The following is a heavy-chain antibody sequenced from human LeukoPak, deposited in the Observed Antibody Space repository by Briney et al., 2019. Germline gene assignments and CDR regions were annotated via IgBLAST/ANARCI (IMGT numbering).Heavy chain of an antibody. J-gene: IGHJ4*02. Sequence: GASVKVSCKVSGYTLTELSMHWVRQAPGKGLEWMGGFDPEDGETIYAQKVRGRVTMTEDTSADTAYMELSSLRSEDTAVYYCATGKARDPYIVVVPAALDYWGQGTLVTVSS. CDR1: GYTLTELS. D-gene: IGHD2-2*01. CDR2: FDPEDGET. CDR3: ATGKARDPYIVVVPAALDY. V-gene: IGHV1-24*01.